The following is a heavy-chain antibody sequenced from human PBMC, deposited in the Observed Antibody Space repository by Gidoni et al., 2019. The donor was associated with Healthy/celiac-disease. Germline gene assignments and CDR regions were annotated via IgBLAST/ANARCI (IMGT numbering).Heavy chain of an antibody. Sequence: SSYSMNWVRQAPGKGLEWVSSISSSSSYIYYADSVKGRFTISRDNAKNSLYLQMNSLRAEDTAVYYCARDNPYSSSSGLDYWGQGTLVTVSS. CDR3: ARDNPYSSSSGLDY. D-gene: IGHD6-6*01. J-gene: IGHJ4*02. CDR2: ISSSSSYI. V-gene: IGHV3-21*01. CDR1: SSYS.